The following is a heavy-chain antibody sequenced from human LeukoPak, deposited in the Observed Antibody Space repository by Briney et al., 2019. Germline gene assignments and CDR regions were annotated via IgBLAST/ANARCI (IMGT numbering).Heavy chain of an antibody. J-gene: IGHJ4*02. D-gene: IGHD4-23*01. CDR2: INPSGGST. Sequence: ASVTVSCKGSGYTFTSYYMHWVRQAPGQGLEGMGIINPSGGSTSYAQKFQGRVTMTRDMSTSTVYMELSSLRSEDTAVYYCERDYGGNPPDSHNAYYFDYWGQGTLVTVSS. CDR3: ERDYGGNPPDSHNAYYFDY. CDR1: GYTFTSYY. V-gene: IGHV1-46*01.